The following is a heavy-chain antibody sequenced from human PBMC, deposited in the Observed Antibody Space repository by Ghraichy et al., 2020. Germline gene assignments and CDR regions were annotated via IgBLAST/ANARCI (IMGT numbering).Heavy chain of an antibody. CDR1: WDSVSSNSAA. J-gene: IGHJ6*02. CDR2: TDYRPKWYN. CDR3: ARSLYGMDV. V-gene: IGHV6-1*01. Sequence: SETLSLTCAISWDSVSSNSAAWNWITQSPSSGLEWLGRTDYRPKWYNDYAVSGKSRITINPDTSKNQFSLQLNSVTPEDTAVYYCARSLYGMDVWGQGTTVTGSS.